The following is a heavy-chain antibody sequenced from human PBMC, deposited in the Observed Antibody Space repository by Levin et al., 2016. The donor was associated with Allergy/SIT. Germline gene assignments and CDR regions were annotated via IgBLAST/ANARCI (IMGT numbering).Heavy chain of an antibody. V-gene: IGHV5-10-1*01. CDR3: ARGGVVVYTEEYYYYYSMDV. CDR2: IDPSDSYT. CDR1: GYNFASYW. Sequence: GGSLRLSCKGSGYNFASYWINWVRQMPGQALEWLGHIDPSDSYTAYSPSFEGRVTISADKSINTAYLQWRSLEASDTAIYFCARGGVVVYTEEYYYYYSMDVWGKGSLVTVSS. J-gene: IGHJ6*03. D-gene: IGHD2-15*01.